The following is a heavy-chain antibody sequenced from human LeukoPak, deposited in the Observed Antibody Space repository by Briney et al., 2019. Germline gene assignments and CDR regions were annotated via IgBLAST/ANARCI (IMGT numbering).Heavy chain of an antibody. CDR1: GFTLSSYS. V-gene: IGHV3-21*01. D-gene: IGHD2-2*01. CDR2: IRSSSSYI. CDR3: ARDLRVPAAEVYHGTRGSTDYYMDV. Sequence: GGSLRLSCAASGFTLSSYSMNWVRQAPGEGLEWVSSIRSSSSYIYYADSVEGRFTISRDNAKNSLYLQMNSLRAEDTAVYYCARDLRVPAAEVYHGTRGSTDYYMDVWGKGTTVTVSS. J-gene: IGHJ6*03.